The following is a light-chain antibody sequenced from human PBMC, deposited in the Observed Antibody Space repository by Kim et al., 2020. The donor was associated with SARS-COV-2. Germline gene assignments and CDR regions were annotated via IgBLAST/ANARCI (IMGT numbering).Light chain of an antibody. CDR2: EDN. CDR1: QLGNKF. CDR3: QTWDTTTAV. J-gene: IGLJ3*02. Sequence: SYELTQPPSVSVSPGQTASITCSGDQLGNKFVSWYQQKPGQSPVLVMYEDNRRPSGIPERISGSNSGNTATLTISGTQPMDEADYYCQTWDTTTAVFGGGTKLTVL. V-gene: IGLV3-1*01.